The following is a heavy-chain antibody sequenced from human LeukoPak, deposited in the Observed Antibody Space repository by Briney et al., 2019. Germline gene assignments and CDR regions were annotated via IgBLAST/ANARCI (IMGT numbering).Heavy chain of an antibody. J-gene: IGHJ6*02. CDR3: AKDRIHYGDYYYGMDV. CDR2: ISGSGGST. D-gene: IGHD4-17*01. V-gene: IGHV3-23*01. CDR1: GFTFSSYA. Sequence: GGSLRLSCAASGFTFSSYAMSLVRQAPGKGLEWVSAISGSGGSTYYADSVKGRFTISRDNSKNTLYLQMNSLRAEDTAVYYCAKDRIHYGDYYYGMDVWGQGTTVTVSS.